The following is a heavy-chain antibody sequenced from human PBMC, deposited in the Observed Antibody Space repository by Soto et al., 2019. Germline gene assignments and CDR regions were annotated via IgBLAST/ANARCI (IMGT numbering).Heavy chain of an antibody. CDR3: ARDARRIAVAGRFDY. D-gene: IGHD6-19*01. J-gene: IGHJ4*02. CDR1: GDTFTSYG. Sequence: ASVKVSCKASGDTFTSYGISCVRQAPGQGLEWMGWISAYNGNTNYAQKLQGRVTMTTDTSTSTAYMELRSLRSDDTAVYYCARDARRIAVAGRFDYWGQGTLVTVSS. CDR2: ISAYNGNT. V-gene: IGHV1-18*04.